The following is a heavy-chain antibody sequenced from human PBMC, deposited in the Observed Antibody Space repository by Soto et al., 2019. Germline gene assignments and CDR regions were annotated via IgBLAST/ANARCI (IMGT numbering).Heavy chain of an antibody. CDR1: GFTFSSYA. V-gene: IGHV3-23*01. J-gene: IGHJ4*02. Sequence: EVQLLESGGGLVQPGGSLRLSCAASGFTFSSYAMSWVRQAPGKGLEWASAISGSGGSTYYADSVKGRFTISRDNSKNTLYLQMNSLRAEDTAVYYCAKSFSEGVLTSLFDYWGQGTLVTVSS. D-gene: IGHD4-17*01. CDR3: AKSFSEGVLTSLFDY. CDR2: ISGSGGST.